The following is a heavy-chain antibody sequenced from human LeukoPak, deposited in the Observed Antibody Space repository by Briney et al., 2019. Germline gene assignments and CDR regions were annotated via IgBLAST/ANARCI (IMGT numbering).Heavy chain of an antibody. V-gene: IGHV4-61*01. D-gene: IGHD3-9*01. CDR2: IYYSGST. CDR3: ACGYYDILTGSPPFDY. CDR1: GGSVSSVSYY. Sequence: PQTRSLTSTVSGGSVSSVSYYWSWIRQPPGKGLEWIGHIYYSGSTNYNPSLKSRVTISVATSKNQFSLKLSSVTAADTALYYCACGYYDILTGSPPFDYWGQGTLVTVSS. J-gene: IGHJ4*02.